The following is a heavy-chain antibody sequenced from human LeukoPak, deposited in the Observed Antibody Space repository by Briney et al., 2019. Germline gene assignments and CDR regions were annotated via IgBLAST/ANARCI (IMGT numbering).Heavy chain of an antibody. V-gene: IGHV3-7*01. CDR3: ARDTRTLGRSSGWYAAFDI. CDR1: GFTFSSYW. J-gene: IGHJ3*02. D-gene: IGHD6-19*01. Sequence: PGGSLRLSCAASGFTFSSYWMSWVRQAPGKGLEWVANIKQDGSEKYYVDSVKGRFTISRDNAKNSLYLQMNSLRAEDTAVYYCARDTRTLGRSSGWYAAFDIWGQGTMVTVSS. CDR2: IKQDGSEK.